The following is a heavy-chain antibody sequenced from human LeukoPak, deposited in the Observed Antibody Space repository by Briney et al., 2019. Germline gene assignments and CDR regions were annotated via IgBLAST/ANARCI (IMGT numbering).Heavy chain of an antibody. CDR3: ARDSLGGDY. V-gene: IGHV3-33*01. CDR1: GFTLGTFG. CDR2: IWNDGSKK. D-gene: IGHD3-16*01. J-gene: IGHJ4*02. Sequence: GGSLRLSCAASGFTLGTFGMHWFRRAPGKGLEWAAVIWNDGSKKFYADSVKGRFTISRDNSKNTLYLQMNSLRAEDTAVYYCARDSLGGDYWGQGTLVTVSS.